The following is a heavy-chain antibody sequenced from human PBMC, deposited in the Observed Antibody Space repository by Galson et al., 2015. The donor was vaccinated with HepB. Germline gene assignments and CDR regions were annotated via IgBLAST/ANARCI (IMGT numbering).Heavy chain of an antibody. CDR2: ISAYNGNT. Sequence: SVKVSCKAFGYTFTSHTFSWVRQAPGQGLEWIGWISAYNGNTNYAQKFQGRVTMTTDTSASTAYMELRSLRSDDTAVSYCARDLSLDYWGQGTLVTVSS. CDR3: ARDLSLDY. D-gene: IGHD3-3*02. V-gene: IGHV1-18*04. CDR1: GYTFTSHT. J-gene: IGHJ4*02.